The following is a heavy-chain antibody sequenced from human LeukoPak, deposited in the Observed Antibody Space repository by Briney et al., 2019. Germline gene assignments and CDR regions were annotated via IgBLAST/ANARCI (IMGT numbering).Heavy chain of an antibody. CDR1: GYSISSGYY. Sequence: SETLSLTCTVSGYSISSGYYWGWIRQPPGKGLEWIGSIYHSGSTYYNPSLKSRVTISVDTSKNQFSLKLSSVTAADTAVYYCARGTYYYDSSGPLSPAHAFDIWGQGTMVSVSS. J-gene: IGHJ3*02. V-gene: IGHV4-38-2*02. CDR3: ARGTYYYDSSGPLSPAHAFDI. D-gene: IGHD3-22*01. CDR2: IYHSGST.